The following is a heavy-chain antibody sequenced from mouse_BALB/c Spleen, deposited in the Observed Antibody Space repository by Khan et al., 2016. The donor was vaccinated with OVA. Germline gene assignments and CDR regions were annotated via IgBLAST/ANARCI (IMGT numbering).Heavy chain of an antibody. CDR3: ASMFLYYYGSNFKGYYFDY. Sequence: VQLKESGPGLVKPSQSLSLTCTVTGYSITSDYAWNWIRQFPGNKLEWMGYISYSGDTAYNPYLKSRISITRDTSKNPFFLQLNSVTTEDTATFYCASMFLYYYGSNFKGYYFDYWGQGTTLTVSS. CDR2: ISYSGDT. J-gene: IGHJ2*01. V-gene: IGHV3-2*02. CDR1: GYSITSDYA. D-gene: IGHD1-1*01.